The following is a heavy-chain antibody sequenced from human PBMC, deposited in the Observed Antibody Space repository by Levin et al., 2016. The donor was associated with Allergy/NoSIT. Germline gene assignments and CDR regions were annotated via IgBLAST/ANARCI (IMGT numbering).Heavy chain of an antibody. J-gene: IGHJ6*02. CDR3: TTVTTVTTYDYYGMDV. D-gene: IGHD4-17*01. V-gene: IGHV3-15*01. Sequence: WIRQPPGKGLEWVGRIKSKTDGGTTDYAAPVKGRFTISRDDSKNTLYLQMNSLKTEDTAVYYCTTVTTVTTYDYYGMDVWGQGTTVTVSS. CDR2: IKSKTDGGTT.